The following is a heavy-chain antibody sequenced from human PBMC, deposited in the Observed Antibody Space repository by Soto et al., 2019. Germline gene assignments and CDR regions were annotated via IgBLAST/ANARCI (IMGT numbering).Heavy chain of an antibody. CDR1: DVSFRAYY. CDR3: ARGCNVVCSKGVCYRGANNWFDT. V-gene: IGHV4-34*01. Sequence: PSETLSLTCGVYDVSFRAYYWSWIRQPPGKGLEWIGEINHGGLTNYNPTLKSRVTISVDTSRNHFSLKLNSMTAADTAVYFCARGCNVVCSKGVCYRGANNWFDTWGQGTRVTVSS. D-gene: IGHD2-8*01. CDR2: INHGGLT. J-gene: IGHJ5*02.